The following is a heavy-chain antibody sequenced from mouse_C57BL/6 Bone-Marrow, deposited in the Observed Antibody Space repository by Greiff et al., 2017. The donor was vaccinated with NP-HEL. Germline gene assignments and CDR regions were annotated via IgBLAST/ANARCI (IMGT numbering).Heavy chain of an antibody. V-gene: IGHV5-17*01. CDR3: ARDSYGYYYAMDY. D-gene: IGHD1-1*01. J-gene: IGHJ4*01. CDR1: GFTFSDYG. Sequence: EVMLVESGGGLVKPGGSLKLSCAASGFTFSDYGMHWVRQAPEKGLEWVAYISSGSSTIYYADTVKGRFTISRDNAKNTLFLQMTSLRSEDTAMYYCARDSYGYYYAMDYWGQGTSVTVSS. CDR2: ISSGSSTI.